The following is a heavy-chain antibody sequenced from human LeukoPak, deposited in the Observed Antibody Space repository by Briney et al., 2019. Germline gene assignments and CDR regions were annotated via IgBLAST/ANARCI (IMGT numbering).Heavy chain of an antibody. CDR2: INTNTGNP. Sequence: ASVKVSCKASGYTFTSYAMNWVRQAPGQGLEWMGWINTNTGNPTYAQGFTGRFVFSLDTSVSTAYLQISSLKAEDTAVYYCARDVGKYYYDSSGAPNWFDPWGQGTLVTVSS. CDR3: ARDVGKYYYDSSGAPNWFDP. CDR1: GYTFTSYA. J-gene: IGHJ5*02. D-gene: IGHD3-22*01. V-gene: IGHV7-4-1*02.